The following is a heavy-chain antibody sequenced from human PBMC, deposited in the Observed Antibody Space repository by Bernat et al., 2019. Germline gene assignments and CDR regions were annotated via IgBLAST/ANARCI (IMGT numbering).Heavy chain of an antibody. J-gene: IGHJ3*02. CDR2: ISGSGGST. CDR3: AKDRMGCSSTSCYMTDAFDI. Sequence: EVQLLESGGGLVQPGGSLRLSCAASGFTFSSYAMSWVRQAPGKGLEGVSAISGSGGSTYYADSVKGRFTISRDNSKNTLYLQMNSLRAEDTAVYYCAKDRMGCSSTSCYMTDAFDIWGQGTMVTVSS. D-gene: IGHD2-2*02. V-gene: IGHV3-23*01. CDR1: GFTFSSYA.